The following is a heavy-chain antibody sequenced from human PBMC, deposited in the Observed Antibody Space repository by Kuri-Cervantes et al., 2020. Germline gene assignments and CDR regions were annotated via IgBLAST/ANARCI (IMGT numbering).Heavy chain of an antibody. CDR3: ARGTGFDWFDP. D-gene: IGHD1-1*01. Sequence: GGSLRLSCAASGFTVSSNYMSWVRQAPGKGLEWVSVIYSGGSTYYADSVKGRFTISRDNSKNTLYLQMNSLKTEDTAVYYCARGTGFDWFDPWGQGTLVTVSS. V-gene: IGHV3-53*01. CDR1: GFTVSSNY. J-gene: IGHJ5*02. CDR2: IYSGGST.